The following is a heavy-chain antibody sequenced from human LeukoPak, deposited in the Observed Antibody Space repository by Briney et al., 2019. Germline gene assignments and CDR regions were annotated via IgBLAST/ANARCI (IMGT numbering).Heavy chain of an antibody. J-gene: IGHJ4*02. CDR2: FDPEDGET. Sequence: GSVKVSCKASGYTLTELSMHWVRQAPGKGLEWMGGFDPEDGETIYAQKFQGRVTMTEDTSTDTAYMELSSLRSEDTAVYYCATSLFVGAFYGWGQGTLVTVSS. CDR3: ATSLFVGAFYG. CDR1: GYTLTELS. V-gene: IGHV1-24*01. D-gene: IGHD1-26*01.